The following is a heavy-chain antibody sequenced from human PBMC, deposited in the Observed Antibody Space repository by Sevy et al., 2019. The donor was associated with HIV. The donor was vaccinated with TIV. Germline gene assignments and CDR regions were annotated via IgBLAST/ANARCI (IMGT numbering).Heavy chain of an antibody. Sequence: GGSLRLSCAASGFTVSSNYMSWVRQAPGKGLEWVSVIYSGGSTYYADSLKGRFTISRDNSKNTLYLQMNSLRAEDTAAYYCARRHYDRYYYSMDVWGQGTTVTVSS. CDR1: GFTVSSNY. J-gene: IGHJ6*02. D-gene: IGHD4-17*01. CDR2: IYSGGST. V-gene: IGHV3-66*04. CDR3: ARRHYDRYYYSMDV.